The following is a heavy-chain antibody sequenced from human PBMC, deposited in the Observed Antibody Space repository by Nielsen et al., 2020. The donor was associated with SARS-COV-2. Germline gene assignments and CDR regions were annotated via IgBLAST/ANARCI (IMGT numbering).Heavy chain of an antibody. Sequence: GESLKISCAASGFTFSSYSMNWVRQAPGKGLEWVSSISSSSSYIYYADSVKGRFTISRDNAKNSLYLQMNSLRAEDTAVYYCAKDMVNYGGNPYDYWGQGTLVTVSS. CDR1: GFTFSSYS. J-gene: IGHJ4*02. CDR2: ISSSSSYI. D-gene: IGHD4-23*01. V-gene: IGHV3-21*04. CDR3: AKDMVNYGGNPYDY.